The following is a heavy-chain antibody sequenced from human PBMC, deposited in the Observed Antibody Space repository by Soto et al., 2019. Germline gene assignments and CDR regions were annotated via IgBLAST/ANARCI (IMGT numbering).Heavy chain of an antibody. CDR3: ARVWWTVAGPRHLDY. V-gene: IGHV4-59*01. CDR1: GGSISSYY. D-gene: IGHD6-19*01. CDR2: IYYSGST. Sequence: SETLSLTCTVSGGSISSYYWSWIRQPPGKGLEWIGYIYYSGSTNYNPSLKSRVTISVDTSKNQFSLKLSSVTAADTAVYYCARVWWTVAGPRHLDYRGQGTPVPVS. J-gene: IGHJ4*02.